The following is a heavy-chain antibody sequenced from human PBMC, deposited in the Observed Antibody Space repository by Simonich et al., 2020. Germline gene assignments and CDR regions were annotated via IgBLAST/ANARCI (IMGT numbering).Heavy chain of an antibody. CDR3: ARGGLGHWYFDL. CDR2: INPTSGGT. D-gene: IGHD6-25*01. J-gene: IGHJ2*01. CDR1: GYTFTGYY. Sequence: QVQLVQSGAEVKKPGASVKVSCKASGYTFTGYYMHWVGQAPGQGLEWMGGINPTSGGTKYAQKFQGRVTMTRDTANSTAYMELSRLRSDDTAVYYCARGGLGHWYFDLWGRGTLVTVSS. V-gene: IGHV1-2*02.